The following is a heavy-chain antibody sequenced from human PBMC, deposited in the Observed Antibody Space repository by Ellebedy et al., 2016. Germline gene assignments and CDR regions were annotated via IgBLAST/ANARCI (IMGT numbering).Heavy chain of an antibody. D-gene: IGHD2-2*01. CDR3: ARVRGSHCRTTSCFLNP. CDR2: MNPNSGNT. Sequence: ASVKVSCXASGYTFTDYDINWVRQATGQGLEWMGWMNPNSGNTGYVQKFQGRVTMTSNTSITTAYMELSSLTSEDTAVYYCARVRGSHCRTTSCFLNPWGQGTLVTVSS. J-gene: IGHJ5*02. CDR1: GYTFTDYD. V-gene: IGHV1-8*01.